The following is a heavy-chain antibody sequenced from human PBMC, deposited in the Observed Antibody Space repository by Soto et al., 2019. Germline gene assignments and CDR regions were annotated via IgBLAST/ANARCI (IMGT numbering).Heavy chain of an antibody. J-gene: IGHJ6*03. CDR1: GGSISSYY. Sequence: SETLSLTCTVSGGSISSYYWSWIRQPPGKGLEWIGYIYYSGSTNYNPSLKSRVTISVDTSKNQFSLKLSSVTAADTAVYYCARTDYYYGSEKTPYYYYMDVWGKGTTVTVSS. D-gene: IGHD3-10*01. V-gene: IGHV4-59*01. CDR2: IYYSGST. CDR3: ARTDYYYGSEKTPYYYYMDV.